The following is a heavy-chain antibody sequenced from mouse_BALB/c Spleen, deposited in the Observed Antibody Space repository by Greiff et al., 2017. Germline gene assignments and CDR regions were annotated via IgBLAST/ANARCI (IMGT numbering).Heavy chain of an antibody. D-gene: IGHD1-1*01. CDR2: IWAGGST. CDR3: ARDPYYGSSYAMDY. CDR1: GFSLTSYG. J-gene: IGHJ4*01. V-gene: IGHV2-9*02. Sequence: VHLVESGPGLVAPSQSLSITCTVSGFSLTSYGVHWVRQPPGKGLEWLGVIWAGGSTNYNSALMSRLSISKDNSKSQVFLKMNSLQTDDTAMYYCARDPYYGSSYAMDYWGQGTSVTVSS.